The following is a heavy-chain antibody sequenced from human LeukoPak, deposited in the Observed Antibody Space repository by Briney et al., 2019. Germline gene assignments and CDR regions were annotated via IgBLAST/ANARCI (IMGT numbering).Heavy chain of an antibody. D-gene: IGHD5-12*01. CDR3: ARVVATHFDY. Sequence: PGGSLRLSWAASGFTFSSYSMNWVRQAPGKGLEWVSSISSSSSYIYYADSVKGRFTISRDNAKNSLYLQMNSLRAEDTAVYYCARVVATHFDYWGQGTLVTVSS. CDR1: GFTFSSYS. CDR2: ISSSSSYI. V-gene: IGHV3-21*01. J-gene: IGHJ4*02.